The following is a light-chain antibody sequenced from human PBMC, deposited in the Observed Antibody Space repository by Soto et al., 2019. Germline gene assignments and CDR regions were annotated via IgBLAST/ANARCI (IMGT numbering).Light chain of an antibody. CDR3: QQYDNWPET. V-gene: IGKV3-15*01. J-gene: IGKJ1*01. CDR1: QSVRSN. CDR2: GAS. Sequence: EIVMTQSPATLSVSPGERATLSCRASQSVRSNLAWYQQKPGQAPRLLMYGASTRATGIPARFSGSGSGTEFPLTIRSLQSEDFAVYYCQQYDNWPETFGQGTKVDIK.